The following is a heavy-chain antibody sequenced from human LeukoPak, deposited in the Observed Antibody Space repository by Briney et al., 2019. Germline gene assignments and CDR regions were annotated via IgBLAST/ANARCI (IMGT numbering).Heavy chain of an antibody. J-gene: IGHJ4*02. CDR1: GFTFSSYA. Sequence: GGSLRLSCAASGFTFSSYAMSWVRQAPGKGLEWVSAISGSGGSTYYADSVKGRFTISRDNSKNTLYLQMNSLRVEDTALYYCAKAQGYATSWSPFDYWGQGTLVTVSS. CDR2: ISGSGGST. CDR3: AKAQGYATSWSPFDY. V-gene: IGHV3-23*01. D-gene: IGHD2-2*01.